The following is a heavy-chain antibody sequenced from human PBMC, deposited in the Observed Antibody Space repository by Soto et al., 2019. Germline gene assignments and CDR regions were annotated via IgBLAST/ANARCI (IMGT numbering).Heavy chain of an antibody. CDR3: GAQDYVAKGYHFET. V-gene: IGHV4-59*04. CDR1: GGTINSHG. Sequence: SETLCLPYTVGGGTINSHGGSWIRRHPGKGLEWIGYIYYSGSTYYNPSLKSRVTISVDTSKNQFSLKLSSVTAADTAVYYCGAQDYVAKGYHFETWGQGTMVTVSS. CDR2: IYYSGST. J-gene: IGHJ4*02. D-gene: IGHD4-17*01.